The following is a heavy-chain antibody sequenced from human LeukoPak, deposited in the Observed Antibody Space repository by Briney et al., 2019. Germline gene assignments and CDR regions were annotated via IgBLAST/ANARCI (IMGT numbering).Heavy chain of an antibody. J-gene: IGHJ4*02. CDR3: ATVPYYDSSVPNY. D-gene: IGHD3-22*01. Sequence: ASVTVSCKASGGTFSSYAISWVRQAPGKGLEWMGGFDPEDGETIYAQKFQGRVTMTEDTTTDTAYMELSSLRSEDTAVYYCATVPYYDSSVPNYWGQGTLITVSS. CDR1: GGTFSSYA. CDR2: FDPEDGET. V-gene: IGHV1-24*01.